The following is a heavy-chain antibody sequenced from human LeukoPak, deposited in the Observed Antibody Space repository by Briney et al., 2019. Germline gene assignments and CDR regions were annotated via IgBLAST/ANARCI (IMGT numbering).Heavy chain of an antibody. CDR1: GFTFSSYN. CDR3: ARLQVNYGDYYYDF. J-gene: IGHJ4*02. CDR2: ISGTSSYT. D-gene: IGHD4-17*01. V-gene: IGHV3-21*01. Sequence: PGGSLRLSCAASGFTFSSYNMNWVRQAPGKGLEWVSCISGTSSYTYYEDSVRGRFTISRDNAKNSLYLQMNSLSAEDTAVYYCARLQVNYGDYYYDFWGQGTLVTVSS.